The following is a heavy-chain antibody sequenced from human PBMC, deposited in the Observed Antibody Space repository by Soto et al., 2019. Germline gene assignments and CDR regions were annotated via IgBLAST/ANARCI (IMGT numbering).Heavy chain of an antibody. CDR1: DDTFRGADYY. Sequence: PSETLSLTCTVSDDTFRGADYYWSWIRQPLGKGPEWIGYTYYNGDTKYNPALKSRVTMSVDTSKNQFSLRLSSVTAADTAVSFCARGPGYIHVGRTFDFWGRGNLVTVSS. V-gene: IGHV4-61*08. D-gene: IGHD6-25*01. CDR2: TYYNGDT. J-gene: IGHJ4*02. CDR3: ARGPGYIHVGRTFDF.